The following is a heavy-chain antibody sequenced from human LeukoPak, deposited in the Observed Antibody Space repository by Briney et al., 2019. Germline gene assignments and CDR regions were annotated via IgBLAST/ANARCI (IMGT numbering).Heavy chain of an antibody. J-gene: IGHJ5*02. D-gene: IGHD3-10*01. CDR2: ISSSSTV. Sequence: GGSLRLSCAGGFTFSDYSMNWIRQAPGKGLEWVSYISSSSTVYYTDSVKGRFTISRDNAKRSLYLQMNSLRAEDTAVYYCVGWGSDETWGQGTLVTVSS. CDR1: GFTFSDYS. CDR3: VGWGSDET. V-gene: IGHV3-48*01.